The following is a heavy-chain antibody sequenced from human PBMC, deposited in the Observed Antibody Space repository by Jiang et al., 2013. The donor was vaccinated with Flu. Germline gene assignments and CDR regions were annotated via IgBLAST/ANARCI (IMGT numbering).Heavy chain of an antibody. CDR2: INPSGGSA. D-gene: IGHD3-10*01. CDR3: AKNLGDSRDEF. Sequence: GAEVKKPGASVKISCKTSGYAFTGYFVHWVRQAPGQGLEWMGIINPSGGSATYAQKFQGRVTVTRDKSTRTVYMDFSGLKSEDTAVYYCAKNLGDSRDEFWGQGTLVTVSS. J-gene: IGHJ4*02. V-gene: IGHV1-46*01. CDR1: GYAFTGYF.